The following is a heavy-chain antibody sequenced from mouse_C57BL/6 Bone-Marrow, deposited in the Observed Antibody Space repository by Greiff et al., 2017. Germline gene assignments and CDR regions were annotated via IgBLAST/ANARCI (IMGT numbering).Heavy chain of an antibody. J-gene: IGHJ2*01. Sequence: VKLMESGPGLVAPSQSLSITCTVSGFSLTSYGVHWVRQPPGKGLEWLVVIWSDGSTTYNSALKSRLSLSKDNSKSQVFLKMNSLQTDDTAMYYCARQGPDWSYYFDYWGQGTTLTVSS. V-gene: IGHV2-6-1*01. CDR3: ARQGPDWSYYFDY. D-gene: IGHD4-1*01. CDR2: IWSDGST. CDR1: GFSLTSYG.